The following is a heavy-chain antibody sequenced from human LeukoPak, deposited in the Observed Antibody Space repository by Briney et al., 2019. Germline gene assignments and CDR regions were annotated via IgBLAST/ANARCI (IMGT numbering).Heavy chain of an antibody. D-gene: IGHD2-8*01. V-gene: IGHV3-23*01. CDR3: ATKMARDLSFQFDY. CDR2: IGGRGGST. Sequence: GGSLRLSCAASGFRFSDFTMAWVRQAPGKGPEWVSAIGGRGGSTYYADSVGGRFTISRDNSKNTLYLQMNSLRAEDTAVYYCATKMARDLSFQFDYWGQGTLVTVSS. CDR1: GFRFSDFT. J-gene: IGHJ4*02.